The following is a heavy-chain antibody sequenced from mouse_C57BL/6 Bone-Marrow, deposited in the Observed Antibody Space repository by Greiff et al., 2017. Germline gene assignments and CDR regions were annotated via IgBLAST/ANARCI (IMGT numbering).Heavy chain of an antibody. V-gene: IGHV1-76*01. CDR3: LVGYFDY. J-gene: IGHJ2*01. CDR2: IYPGSGNT. Sequence: QVQLQQSGAELVRPGASVKLSCKASGYTFTDYYINWVKQRPGQGLEWIARIYPGSGNTYYNEKFKGKATLTAEKSSSTAYMQLSSLTSEDSAVYFCLVGYFDYWGQGTTLTVSS. CDR1: GYTFTDYY. D-gene: IGHD2-14*01.